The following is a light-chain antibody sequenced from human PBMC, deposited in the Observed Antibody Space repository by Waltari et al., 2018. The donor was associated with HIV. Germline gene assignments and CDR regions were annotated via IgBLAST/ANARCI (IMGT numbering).Light chain of an antibody. V-gene: IGLV1-47*01. CDR3: GSWDDSLSHWV. Sequence: QSVLTQPPSASRPPGQRVLMSCSGSNSNIGNNFVSWFQQVPGRAPKLVIYRSDQRPSVVPDRFSAAKSGSSASLAITGLHSDDEAVYYCGSWDDSLSHWVFGGGTRLTV. CDR1: NSNIGNNF. CDR2: RSD. J-gene: IGLJ3*02.